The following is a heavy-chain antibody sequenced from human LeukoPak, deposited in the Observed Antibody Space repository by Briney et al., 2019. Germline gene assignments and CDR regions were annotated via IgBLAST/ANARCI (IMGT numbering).Heavy chain of an antibody. J-gene: IGHJ6*02. CDR2: ISYDGSNK. V-gene: IGHV3-30-3*01. CDR1: GFTFSSYA. D-gene: IGHD2-15*01. CDR3: ASLALLDV. Sequence: GGSLRLSCAASGFTFSSYAMHWVRQAPGKGLEWVAVISYDGSNKYYADSVKGRFIISRDNSKNTLYLQMNSLRAEDAAVYYCASLALLDVWGQGTTVTVSS.